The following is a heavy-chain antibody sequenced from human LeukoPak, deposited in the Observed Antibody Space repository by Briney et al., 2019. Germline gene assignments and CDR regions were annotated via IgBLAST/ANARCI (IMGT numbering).Heavy chain of an antibody. D-gene: IGHD1-1*01. CDR2: INPNSGGT. V-gene: IGHV1-2*02. J-gene: IGHJ4*02. Sequence: ASVKVSCKASGYTFTDYYMHWVRQAPGQGLEWMGWINPNSGGTNYAQKFQGRVTLTRDTSISTACMELSRLRSDDTAVYYCARWATGLYYFDYWGQGTLVTVSS. CDR1: GYTFTDYY. CDR3: ARWATGLYYFDY.